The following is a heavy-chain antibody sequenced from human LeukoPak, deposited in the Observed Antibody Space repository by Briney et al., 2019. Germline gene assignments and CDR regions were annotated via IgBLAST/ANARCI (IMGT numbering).Heavy chain of an antibody. D-gene: IGHD2-15*01. CDR3: ARLSSVTSCSGWSCSRGGNDN. J-gene: IGHJ4*01. Sequence: SETLSLTCTVSGGSINSSPYYWGGIRQAPGKALEWIANINYSWTTAYNPSLNSRVTISADTPKDHFSLERTSVTPAHTAVYYCARLSSVTSCSGWSCSRGGNDNWGHGTLVPVSS. V-gene: IGHV4-39*02. CDR1: GGSINSSPYY. CDR2: INYSWTT.